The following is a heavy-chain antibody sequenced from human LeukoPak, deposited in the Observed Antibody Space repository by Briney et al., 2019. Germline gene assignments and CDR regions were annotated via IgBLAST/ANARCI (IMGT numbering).Heavy chain of an antibody. D-gene: IGHD3-10*01. CDR2: INSNSGGT. V-gene: IGHV1-2*02. CDR3: ARFRAGSGSYYYFDY. J-gene: IGHJ4*02. Sequence: ASVKVSCTASGYTFTGYYMHWVRQAPGQGLEWMGWINSNSGGTNYAQKFQGRVTMTRDTSISTAYMELSSLRSDDTAVYYCARFRAGSGSYYYFDYWGQGTLVTVSS. CDR1: GYTFTGYY.